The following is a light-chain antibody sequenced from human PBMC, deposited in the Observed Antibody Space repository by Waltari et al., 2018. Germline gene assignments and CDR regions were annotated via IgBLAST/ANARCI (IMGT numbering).Light chain of an antibody. Sequence: DIVMTQSPDSLAVSPGERATINCQSSQSVLYSSNNKNYLAWYQQKVGQPPKLLIYWASTRESGVPDRFSGSGSGTDFTLTISSLQAEDVAVYYCQQYYDVPWTFGQGTKVEIK. CDR2: WAS. CDR1: QSVLYSSNNKNY. V-gene: IGKV4-1*01. J-gene: IGKJ1*01. CDR3: QQYYDVPWT.